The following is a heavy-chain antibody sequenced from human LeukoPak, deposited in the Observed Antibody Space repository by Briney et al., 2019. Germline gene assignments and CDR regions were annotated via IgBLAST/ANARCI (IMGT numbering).Heavy chain of an antibody. V-gene: IGHV3-74*01. CDR3: ARDLFGQSSGYGMDV. D-gene: IGHD3-16*01. CDR1: GFTFSSYW. J-gene: IGHJ6*02. CDR2: INRDGSST. Sequence: GGSLRLSCAASGFTFSSYWMHWVRQAPGKGLVWVSRINRDGSSTSYADSVKGRFTISRDNAKSTLYLQMNSLRAEDTAVYYCARDLFGQSSGYGMDVWGQGTTVTVSS.